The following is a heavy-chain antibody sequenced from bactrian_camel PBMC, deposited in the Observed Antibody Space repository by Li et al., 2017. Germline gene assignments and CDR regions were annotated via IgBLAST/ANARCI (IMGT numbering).Heavy chain of an antibody. CDR1: GFTFSTYS. Sequence: VQLVESGGGLVQPGGTRRLSCAASGFTFSTYSLGWFRQIPGKEREGVAVIDISGTRRRYDDSVKGGRYTISLDNAKNTLSLQIDRLIPEDSAVYYCAAAGGDRTLWWIRPLFDAKMYNFWGQGTQVTVS. CDR3: AAAGGDRTLWWIRPLFDAKMYNF. CDR2: IDISGTRR. V-gene: IGHV3S42*01. J-gene: IGHJ4*01. D-gene: IGHD7*01.